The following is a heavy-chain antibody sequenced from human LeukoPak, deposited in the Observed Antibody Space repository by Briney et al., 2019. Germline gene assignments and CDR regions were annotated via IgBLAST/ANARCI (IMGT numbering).Heavy chain of an antibody. D-gene: IGHD2-15*01. CDR1: GFTFRNHA. V-gene: IGHV3-23*01. Sequence: GGSLRLSCAASGFTFRNHAMNWVRQAPGKGLEWVSVISGSGETTYYADSVKGRFTISRDNSQNTLYLQMNSLRAEDTAVYYCAKVRSAVVVVAALNYWGQGTLVTVSS. CDR3: AKVRSAVVVVAALNY. J-gene: IGHJ4*02. CDR2: ISGSGETT.